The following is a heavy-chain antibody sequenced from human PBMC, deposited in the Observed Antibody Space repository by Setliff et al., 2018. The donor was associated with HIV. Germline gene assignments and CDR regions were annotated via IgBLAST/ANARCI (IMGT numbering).Heavy chain of an antibody. D-gene: IGHD5-12*01. CDR3: ARDNRGFPVD. J-gene: IGHJ4*02. CDR2: IFSNGDI. CDR1: GASITSGSYY. V-gene: IGHV4-61*09. Sequence: PSETLSLTCTVSGASITSGSYYWSWVRQPAGKGLEWIGHIFSNGDINYNPSLKSRVTMSLDAPKKQLSLRLRSLTAADTAIYYCARDNRGFPVDWGQGILVTVSS.